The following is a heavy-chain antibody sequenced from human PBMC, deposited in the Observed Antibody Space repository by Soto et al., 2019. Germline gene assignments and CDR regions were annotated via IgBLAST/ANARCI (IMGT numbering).Heavy chain of an antibody. CDR1: GFTFNTYG. D-gene: IGHD2-15*01. J-gene: IGHJ4*02. V-gene: IGHV3-33*01. CDR3: ARLKKSGHPNFAF. Sequence: GGSLRLSCAASGFTFNTYGMHWVRQAPGKGLEWVGVIWYDGSKEYYADSVRGRFTISRDNSKNTLYLQMSSLRVEDTAVYYWARLKKSGHPNFAFWGRGTLATVPS. CDR2: IWYDGSKE.